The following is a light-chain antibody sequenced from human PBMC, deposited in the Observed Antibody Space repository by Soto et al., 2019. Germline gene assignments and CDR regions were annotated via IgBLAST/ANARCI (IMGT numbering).Light chain of an antibody. V-gene: IGLV2-11*01. J-gene: IGLJ2*01. Sequence: QSALTQPRSVSGSPGQSVTITCSGTSRDVGGYNYVSWYQHHPGKAPQFIIYDVSKRPSGVPDRFSASKSGYTASLTISGLQPEDEADYYCCSYAGDYTLIFGGGTKLTVL. CDR2: DVS. CDR3: CSYAGDYTLI. CDR1: SRDVGGYNY.